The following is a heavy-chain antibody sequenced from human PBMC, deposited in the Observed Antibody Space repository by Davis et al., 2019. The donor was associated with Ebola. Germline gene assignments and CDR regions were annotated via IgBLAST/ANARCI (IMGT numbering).Heavy chain of an antibody. J-gene: IGHJ4*02. Sequence: PGGSLRLSCAASGLTFSTYSMCWVRQAPGKGLEWVASISSSSTYIYYADSVKGRFTISRDNSKNTLYLQMNSLRAEDTAVYYCANTARGNYWGQGTVVTVSS. CDR3: ANTARGNY. V-gene: IGHV3-21*04. D-gene: IGHD6-6*01. CDR2: ISSSSTYI. CDR1: GLTFSTYS.